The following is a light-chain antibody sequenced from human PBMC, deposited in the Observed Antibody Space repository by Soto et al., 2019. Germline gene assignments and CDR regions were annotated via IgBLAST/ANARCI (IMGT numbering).Light chain of an antibody. Sequence: QSVLAQPRSVSGSPGQSVTISCTGTSSDVGSYNYVSWYQQHPGKAPKLMIYDVNKRPSGVPDRFSGSKSGNTASLTTSGFQADDETDYYCCSYAGSYTYVFGTGTKVTVL. J-gene: IGLJ1*01. V-gene: IGLV2-11*01. CDR2: DVN. CDR1: SSDVGSYNY. CDR3: CSYAGSYTYV.